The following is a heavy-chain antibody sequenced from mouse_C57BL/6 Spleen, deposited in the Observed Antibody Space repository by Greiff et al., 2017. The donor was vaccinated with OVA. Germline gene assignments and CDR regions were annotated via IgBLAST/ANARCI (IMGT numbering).Heavy chain of an antibody. D-gene: IGHD1-1*01. Sequence: EVQLVESGPGLVKPSQSLSLTCSVTGYSITSGYYWNWIRQFPGNKLEWMGYISYDGSNNYNPSLKNRISITRDTSKNQFFLKLNSVTTEDTATYYCARVTTVVDWGQGTLVTVSA. CDR2: ISYDGSN. V-gene: IGHV3-6*01. CDR1: GYSITSGYY. CDR3: ARVTTVVD. J-gene: IGHJ3*01.